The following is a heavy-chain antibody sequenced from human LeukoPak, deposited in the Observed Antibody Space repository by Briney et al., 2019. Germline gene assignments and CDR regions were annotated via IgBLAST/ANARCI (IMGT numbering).Heavy chain of an antibody. D-gene: IGHD5-18*01. V-gene: IGHV4-59*01. Sequence: SETLSLTCTVPGGSISSYYCSWIRQPPGKGLEWIGYIYYSGSTNYNPSLKSRVTISVDTSKNQFSLKLSSVTAADTAVYYCARDRGYSYGIDYWGQGTLVTVSS. J-gene: IGHJ4*02. CDR3: ARDRGYSYGIDY. CDR1: GGSISSYY. CDR2: IYYSGST.